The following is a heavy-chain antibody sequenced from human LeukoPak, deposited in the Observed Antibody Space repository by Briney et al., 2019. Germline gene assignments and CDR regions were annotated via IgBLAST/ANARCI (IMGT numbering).Heavy chain of an antibody. D-gene: IGHD4-17*01. CDR2: IIPIFGTA. V-gene: IGHV1-69*05. CDR1: GGTFSSYA. Sequence: ASVKVSCEASGGTFSSYAISWVRQAPGQGLEWMGGIIPIFGTANYAQKFQGRVTITTDESTSTAYMELSSLRSEDTAVYYCARDLDYGDYPYYYYMDVWGKGTTVTVSS. CDR3: ARDLDYGDYPYYYYMDV. J-gene: IGHJ6*03.